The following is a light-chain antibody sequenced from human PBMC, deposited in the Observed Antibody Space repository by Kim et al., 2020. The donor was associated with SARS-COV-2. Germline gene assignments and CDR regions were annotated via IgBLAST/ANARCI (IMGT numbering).Light chain of an antibody. J-gene: IGLJ3*02. CDR3: CSYAQGSSL. CDR2: EGN. V-gene: IGLV2-23*01. Sequence: QSALTQPASVSGFPGQSITISCTGTSNDVGRYNLVSWYQQYPGKAPKLMIYEGNRRPSGVSNRFSGSKSGSTASLTISGLQAEDEAEYYCCSYAQGSSLFGGGTQLTVL. CDR1: SNDVGRYNL.